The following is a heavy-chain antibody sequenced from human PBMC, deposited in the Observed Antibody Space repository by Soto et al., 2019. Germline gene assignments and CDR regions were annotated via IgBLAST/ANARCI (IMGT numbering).Heavy chain of an antibody. J-gene: IGHJ4*02. D-gene: IGHD3-16*01. CDR3: VCGGNFFVY. Sequence: EVQLVESGGGLVQPGGSLRLSCAASGFTFSTYWMTWVRRPPGKGLEWVANLDQDGSERYYVDSVRGRFTISRDNPKNSLDLQMNSLRAEDTAVYSCVCGGNFFVYWGQGTLVTVSP. CDR1: GFTFSTYW. V-gene: IGHV3-7*01. CDR2: LDQDGSER.